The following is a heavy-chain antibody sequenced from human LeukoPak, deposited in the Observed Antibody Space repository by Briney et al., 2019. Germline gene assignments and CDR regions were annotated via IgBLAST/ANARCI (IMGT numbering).Heavy chain of an antibody. CDR1: GGSFSGYY. CDR2: INHSGST. D-gene: IGHD1-26*01. V-gene: IGHV4-34*01. Sequence: PSETLSLTCAVYGGSFSGYYWSWIRQPPGKGLEWIGEINHSGSTNYNPSLKSRVTISVDTSKNQFSLKLSSVTAADTAVYCCARKSGGYYYYYYMDVWGKGTTVTVSS. CDR3: ARKSGGYYYYYYMDV. J-gene: IGHJ6*03.